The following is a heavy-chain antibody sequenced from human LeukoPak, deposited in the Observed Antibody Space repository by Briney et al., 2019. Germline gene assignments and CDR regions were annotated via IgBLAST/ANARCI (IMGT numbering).Heavy chain of an antibody. CDR1: GGSFSGYY. D-gene: IGHD3-3*01. CDR2: INHSGST. Sequence: SETLSLTCAVYGGSFSGYYWSWIRQPPGKGLEWIGEINHSGSTNYNPSLKSRVTISVDTSKNQFSLKLSSVTAADTAVYYCARGPIDFWSGPPYYYYGMDVWGQGTTVTVXS. V-gene: IGHV4-34*01. J-gene: IGHJ6*02. CDR3: ARGPIDFWSGPPYYYYGMDV.